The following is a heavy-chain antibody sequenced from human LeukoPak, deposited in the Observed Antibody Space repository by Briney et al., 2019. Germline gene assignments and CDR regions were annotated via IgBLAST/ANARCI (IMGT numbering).Heavy chain of an antibody. CDR1: GGTFSSYA. CDR3: ARAKAVAGTAVDY. Sequence: SVKVSCKASGGTFSSYAISWVRQAPGQGLEWMGRIIPILGIANYAQKFRGRVTITADKSTSTAYMELSSLRSEDTAVYYCARAKAVAGTAVDYWGQGTLVTVSS. CDR2: IIPILGIA. D-gene: IGHD6-19*01. V-gene: IGHV1-69*04. J-gene: IGHJ4*02.